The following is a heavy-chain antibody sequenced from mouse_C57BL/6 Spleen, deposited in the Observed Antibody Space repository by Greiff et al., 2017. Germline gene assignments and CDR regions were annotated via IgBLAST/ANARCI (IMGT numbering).Heavy chain of an antibody. D-gene: IGHD2-5*01. Sequence: EVKLVESGGGLVQPGGSMKLSCVASGFTFSNYWMNWVRQSPEKGLEWVAQIRLKSDNYATHYAESVKGRFTISRDDSKSSVYLQMNNLRAEDTGIYYCTPYSNDAYWGQGTLVTVSA. CDR1: GFTFSNYW. V-gene: IGHV6-3*01. CDR2: IRLKSDNYAT. CDR3: TPYSNDAY. J-gene: IGHJ3*01.